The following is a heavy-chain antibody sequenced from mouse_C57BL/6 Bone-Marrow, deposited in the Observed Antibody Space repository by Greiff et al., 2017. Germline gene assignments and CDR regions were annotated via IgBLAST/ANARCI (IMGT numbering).Heavy chain of an antibody. CDR3: ARERGLGREGDY. D-gene: IGHD4-1*01. V-gene: IGHV5-6*01. Sequence: EVKLVESGGDLVKPGGSLKLSCAASGFTFSSYGMSWVRQTPDKRLEWVATISSGGSYTYYPDSVKGRFTISRDNAKNTLYLQMSSLKSEDTAMYYCARERGLGREGDYWGQGTTLTVSS. J-gene: IGHJ2*01. CDR1: GFTFSSYG. CDR2: ISSGGSYT.